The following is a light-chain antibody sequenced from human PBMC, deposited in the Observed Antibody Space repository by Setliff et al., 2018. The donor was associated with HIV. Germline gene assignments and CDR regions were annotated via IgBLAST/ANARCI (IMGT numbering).Light chain of an antibody. Sequence: ALAQPASVSGSPGQSITISCTGTSSDVGGYNHVSWYQQHPGKAPKLIISEVRNRPSGISSRFSGSKSGNTASLTISGLQAEDEAEYYCSSYAITNTLPFGTGTKVTVL. CDR1: SSDVGGYNH. CDR3: SSYAITNTLP. J-gene: IGLJ1*01. V-gene: IGLV2-14*01. CDR2: EVR.